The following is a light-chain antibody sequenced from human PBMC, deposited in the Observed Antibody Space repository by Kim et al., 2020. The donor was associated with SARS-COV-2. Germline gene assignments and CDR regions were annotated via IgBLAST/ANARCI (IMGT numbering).Light chain of an antibody. CDR1: LSVLYSSNNKNY. CDR2: WSS. J-gene: IGKJ2*01. Sequence: RATINCKSRLSVLYSSNNKNYLAWYQQKPGQPPKLLIYWSSTRESGVPDRFSGGGSGTDFTLTISSLQAEDVAVYYCQQYYSTPYTFGQGTKLEI. CDR3: QQYYSTPYT. V-gene: IGKV4-1*01.